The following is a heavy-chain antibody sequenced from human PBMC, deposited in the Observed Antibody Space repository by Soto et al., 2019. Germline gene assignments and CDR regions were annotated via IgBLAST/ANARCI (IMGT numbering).Heavy chain of an antibody. CDR3: AKSGTNYYDSSGYYYYFDY. CDR1: GFTFSSSG. D-gene: IGHD3-22*01. CDR2: ISYDGSNK. J-gene: IGHJ4*02. Sequence: QVQLVESGGGVVQPGRSLRLSCAASGFTFSSSGMHWVRQAPGKGLEWVAVISYDGSNKYYADSVKGRFTISRDNSKNTLYLQMNSLRAEDTAVYYCAKSGTNYYDSSGYYYYFDYWGQGTLVTVSS. V-gene: IGHV3-30*18.